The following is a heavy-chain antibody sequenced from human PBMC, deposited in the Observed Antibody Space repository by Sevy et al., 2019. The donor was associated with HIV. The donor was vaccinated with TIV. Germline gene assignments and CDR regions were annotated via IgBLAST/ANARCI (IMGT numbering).Heavy chain of an antibody. CDR3: AKVLARGVALAGSAWGMDV. D-gene: IGHD6-19*01. Sequence: GGYLRLSCAASGFTFSNYAMNWVRQAPGKGLEWVSSISGSGGTTYYADSVEGRFTISRDKSKNTLYLQMHSLRAEDTAVYDCAKVLARGVALAGSAWGMDVWGQGTTVTVSS. V-gene: IGHV3-23*01. J-gene: IGHJ6*02. CDR1: GFTFSNYA. CDR2: ISGSGGTT.